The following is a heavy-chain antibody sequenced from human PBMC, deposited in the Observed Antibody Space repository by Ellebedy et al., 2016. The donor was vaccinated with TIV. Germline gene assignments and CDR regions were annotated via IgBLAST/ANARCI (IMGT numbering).Heavy chain of an antibody. V-gene: IGHV1-2*02. J-gene: IGHJ4*02. CDR1: GYTFSDYH. CDR3: ARERIAAAEIDS. Sequence: AASVKVSCKASGYTFSDYHMHWVRQAPGQGLEWMGWLNPNSGATNYAQNFQGRVTMTRDTSISTAYMELSRLRSDDTAVYYCARERIAAAEIDSWGQGTLVTISS. CDR2: LNPNSGAT. D-gene: IGHD6-6*01.